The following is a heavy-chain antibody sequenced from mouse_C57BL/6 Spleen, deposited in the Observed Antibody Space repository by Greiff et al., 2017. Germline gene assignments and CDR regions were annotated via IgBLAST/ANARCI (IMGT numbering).Heavy chain of an antibody. CDR3: ARQAYYSNYLRLDYAMDY. D-gene: IGHD2-5*01. V-gene: IGHV5-17*01. J-gene: IGHJ4*01. CDR1: GFTFSDYG. Sequence: EVKLVESGGGLVKPGGSLKLSCAASGFTFSDYGLHWVRQAPEKGLEWVAYISSGSSTIYYEDTVKGRFTISRDHAKNTLFLQMTSLRSEDTAVYYCARQAYYSNYLRLDYAMDYWGQGTSVTVAS. CDR2: ISSGSSTI.